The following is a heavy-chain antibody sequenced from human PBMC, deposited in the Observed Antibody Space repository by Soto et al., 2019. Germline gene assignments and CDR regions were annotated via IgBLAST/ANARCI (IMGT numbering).Heavy chain of an antibody. V-gene: IGHV5-51*01. CDR3: ARGARCSGGSCYSSVDY. CDR1: GYSFTSYW. J-gene: IGHJ4*02. Sequence: GESLKISCKGSGYSFTSYWIGWVRQMPGKGLEWMGIIYPGDSDTRYSPSFQGQVTISADKSISTAYLQWSSLKASDTAMYYCARGARCSGGSCYSSVDYWGQGTLVTGSS. CDR2: IYPGDSDT. D-gene: IGHD2-15*01.